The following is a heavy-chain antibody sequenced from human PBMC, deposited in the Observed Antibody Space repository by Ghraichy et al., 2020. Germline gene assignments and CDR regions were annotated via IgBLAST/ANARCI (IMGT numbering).Heavy chain of an antibody. CDR2: IHSTGST. Sequence: TLSLTCAVSGGSVNTGPYFWTWIRQHPVTGLEWIGYIHSTGSTYYKSSLKSRLSVSMDTSKNQFSLRLRSVTAADTAVYYCALEECDGDCFFTYWGPGALVTGSS. CDR3: ALEECDGDCFFTY. J-gene: IGHJ4*02. V-gene: IGHV4-31*11. D-gene: IGHD2-21*02. CDR1: GGSVNTGPYF.